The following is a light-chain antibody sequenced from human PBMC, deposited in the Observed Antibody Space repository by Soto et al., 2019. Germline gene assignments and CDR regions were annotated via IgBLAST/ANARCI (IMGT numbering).Light chain of an antibody. CDR2: EVN. CDR3: CSSGVSHQYV. Sequence: QSALTQPASVSVSPGQSITISCTGTSSNVGSYKLVSWYQQHPGKAPKLMIFEVNKRPSGVSNRFSGSKSGNTASLTISGLKVEDEADYYCCSSGVSHQYVLGTGTKVTVL. CDR1: SSNVGSYKL. V-gene: IGLV2-23*02. J-gene: IGLJ1*01.